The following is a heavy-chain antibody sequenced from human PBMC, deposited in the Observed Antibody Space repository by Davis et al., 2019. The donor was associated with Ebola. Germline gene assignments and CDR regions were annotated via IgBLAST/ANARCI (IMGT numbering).Heavy chain of an antibody. CDR1: GFTFSSYA. D-gene: IGHD1-26*01. CDR2: ISYDGSNK. J-gene: IGHJ6*02. V-gene: IGHV3-30-3*01. CDR3: ARDFPGATRHRGMDV. Sequence: PGGSLRLSCAASGFTFSSYAMHWVRQAPGKGLEWVAVISYDGSNKYYADSVKGRFTISRDNSKNTLYLQMNSQRAEDTAVYYCARDFPGATRHRGMDVWGQGTTVTVSS.